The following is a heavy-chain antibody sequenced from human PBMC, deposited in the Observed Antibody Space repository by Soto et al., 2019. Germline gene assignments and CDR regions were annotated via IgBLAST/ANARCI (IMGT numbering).Heavy chain of an antibody. CDR2: IYHSGST. Sequence: SETLSLTCAVSGGSISSSNWWSWVRQPPGKGLEWIGEIYHSGSTNYNPSLKSRVTISVDKSKNQFSLKLSSVTAADTAVYYRARGGIAVAEDAFDIWGQGTMVTVSS. CDR3: ARGGIAVAEDAFDI. V-gene: IGHV4-4*02. CDR1: GGSISSSNW. D-gene: IGHD6-19*01. J-gene: IGHJ3*02.